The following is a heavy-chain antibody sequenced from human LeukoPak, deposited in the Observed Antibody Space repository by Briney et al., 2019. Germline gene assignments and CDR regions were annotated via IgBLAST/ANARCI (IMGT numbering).Heavy chain of an antibody. Sequence: GGSLRLSCSASGFTLSDYYMGWIRQAPGKGLEWVSYISSSSSTIYYADSVKGRFTISRDNAKNSLYLQMNSLRAEDTAVYYCARDIAPGIAADDDYWGQGTLVTVSS. CDR3: ARDIAPGIAADDDY. V-gene: IGHV3-11*04. J-gene: IGHJ4*02. CDR1: GFTLSDYY. CDR2: ISSSSSTI. D-gene: IGHD6-13*01.